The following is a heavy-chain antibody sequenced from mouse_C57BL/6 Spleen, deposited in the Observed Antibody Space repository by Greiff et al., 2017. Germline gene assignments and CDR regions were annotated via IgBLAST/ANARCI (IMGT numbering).Heavy chain of an antibody. Sequence: QVQLQQSGPELVKPGASVKLSCKASGYAFSSSWMNWVKQRPGKGLEWIGRIYPGDGDTYYTGKFKGKATLTADKSSSTAYMQLSSLSSEDSAVYFCTGGLRGAMDYWGQGTSVTVSS. CDR2: IYPGDGDT. CDR3: TGGLRGAMDY. D-gene: IGHD2-2*01. J-gene: IGHJ4*01. CDR1: GYAFSSSW. V-gene: IGHV1-82*01.